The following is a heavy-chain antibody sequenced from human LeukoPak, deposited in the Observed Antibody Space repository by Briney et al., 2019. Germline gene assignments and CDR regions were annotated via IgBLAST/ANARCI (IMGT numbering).Heavy chain of an antibody. Sequence: PGGSLRLSCAASGFTFSSYWMSWVRQAPGKGLEWVANIKQDGSEKYYVDPVKGRFTISRDNAKNSLYLQMNSLRAEDTAVYYCAREKPTYYDFWSGSPSPGWYFDLWGRGTLVTVSS. CDR3: AREKPTYYDFWSGSPSPGWYFDL. D-gene: IGHD3-3*01. J-gene: IGHJ2*01. V-gene: IGHV3-7*01. CDR1: GFTFSSYW. CDR2: IKQDGSEK.